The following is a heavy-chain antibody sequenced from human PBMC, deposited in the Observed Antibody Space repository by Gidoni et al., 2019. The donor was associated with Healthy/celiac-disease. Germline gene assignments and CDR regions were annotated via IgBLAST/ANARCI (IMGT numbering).Heavy chain of an antibody. CDR3: ARALFSGGGLAFDY. V-gene: IGHV3-30*01. Sequence: ADSVKGRFTISRDNSKNTLYLQMNSLRAEDTAVYYCARALFSGGGLAFDYWGQGTLVTVSS. D-gene: IGHD3-16*01. J-gene: IGHJ4*02.